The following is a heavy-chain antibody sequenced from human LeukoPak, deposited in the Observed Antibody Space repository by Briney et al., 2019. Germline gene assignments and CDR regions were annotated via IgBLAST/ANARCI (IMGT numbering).Heavy chain of an antibody. CDR1: GFTVSSNY. Sequence: GGSLRLSCAASGFTVSSNYMSWVRQAPGKGLEWVSFIYSGGSTYYADSVKGRFTISRDNSKNRLYLQMNSLRAEDTAVYYRASHYDSSGYYSADYWGQGTLVTVSS. V-gene: IGHV3-53*01. CDR3: ASHYDSSGYYSADY. J-gene: IGHJ4*02. D-gene: IGHD3-22*01. CDR2: IYSGGST.